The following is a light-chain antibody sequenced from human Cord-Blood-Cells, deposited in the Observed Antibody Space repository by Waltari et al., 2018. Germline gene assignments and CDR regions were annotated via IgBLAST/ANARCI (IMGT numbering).Light chain of an antibody. CDR2: DLS. Sequence: QSALTQPASVSGSPGQSLTISCTGTSSDVGGYTYASWYQQHPGKAPKLMFYDLSKRPSGVSNRFSGSKSGNTASLTISGLQAEDEADYYCSSYTSSSTWVFGGGTKLTVL. J-gene: IGLJ3*02. V-gene: IGLV2-14*01. CDR3: SSYTSSSTWV. CDR1: SSDVGGYTY.